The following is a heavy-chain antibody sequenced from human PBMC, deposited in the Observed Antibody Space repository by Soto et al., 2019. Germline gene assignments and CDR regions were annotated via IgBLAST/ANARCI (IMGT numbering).Heavy chain of an antibody. V-gene: IGHV1-18*01. CDR1: GYTFTSYG. CDR2: MSAYNGNT. D-gene: IGHD3-9*01. Sequence: QVQLVQSGAEVKKPGASVKVSCKASGYTFTSYGISWVRQAPGQGLEWMGWMSAYNGNTNYAQKLQGRVTMTTDTSTSTAYMELRSLRSDDTAVYYCARDYDILTGYYKGPYFDYWGQGTLVTVSS. CDR3: ARDYDILTGYYKGPYFDY. J-gene: IGHJ4*02.